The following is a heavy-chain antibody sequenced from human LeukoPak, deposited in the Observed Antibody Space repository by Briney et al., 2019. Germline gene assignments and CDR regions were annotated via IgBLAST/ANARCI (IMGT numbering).Heavy chain of an antibody. D-gene: IGHD1-14*01. CDR1: GYTFTGYY. CDR2: INPNSGGT. V-gene: IGHV1-2*06. Sequence: ASVKVSCKVSGYTFTGYYLHWVRQAPGQGLEWMGRINPNSGGTNYAQKFQGRVTMTRDTSISTAYMELSRLRSDDTAVYYCARVSSPLQYNWFDPWGQGTLVTVSS. CDR3: ARVSSPLQYNWFDP. J-gene: IGHJ5*02.